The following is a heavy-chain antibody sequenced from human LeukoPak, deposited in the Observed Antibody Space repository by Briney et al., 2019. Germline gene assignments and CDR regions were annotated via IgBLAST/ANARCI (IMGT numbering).Heavy chain of an antibody. CDR3: ARYFDFWSGYPSFDY. CDR2: IFYSGIT. J-gene: IGHJ4*02. Sequence: SETLSLTCTVSGGSIRSGDYHWSWIRQPPGKGLEWIGYIFYSGITYYNPSLKSRVTVSVDTSKNQFSLKLNSVTAADTAVYYCARYFDFWSGYPSFDYWGQGTLVTVSS. CDR1: GGSIRSGDYH. V-gene: IGHV4-30-4*08. D-gene: IGHD3-3*01.